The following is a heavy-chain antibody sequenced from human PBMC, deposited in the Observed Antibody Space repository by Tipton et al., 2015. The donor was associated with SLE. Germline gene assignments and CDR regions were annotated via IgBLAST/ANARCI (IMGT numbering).Heavy chain of an antibody. D-gene: IGHD6-13*01. CDR2: IYHSGST. Sequence: GLVKPSETLSLTCAVYGGSISSSSSYYWAWIRQPPGKGLEWIGSIYHSGSTYYNPSLKSRVTISVDTSKNQFSLKLSSVTAADTAVYYCARGGGSSSWYYFDYWGQGTLVTVSS. CDR3: ARGGGSSSWYYFDY. V-gene: IGHV4-39*07. CDR1: GGSISSSSSYY. J-gene: IGHJ4*02.